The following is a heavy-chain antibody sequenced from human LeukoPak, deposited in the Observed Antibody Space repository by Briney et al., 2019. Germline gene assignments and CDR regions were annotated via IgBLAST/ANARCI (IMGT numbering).Heavy chain of an antibody. J-gene: IGHJ5*01. V-gene: IGHV3-23*01. D-gene: IGHD2-21*01. Sequence: PGGSLRLSCAASGFTFSNYAMSWVRQAPGKGLEWVSSLSDNGGSPYYADSVKGRFTISRDNSKNTLYLHMNSLRAEDTAVYYCAKDPETYSSRWFDSWGQGTLVTVSS. CDR2: LSDNGGSP. CDR3: AKDPETYSSRWFDS. CDR1: GFTFSNYA.